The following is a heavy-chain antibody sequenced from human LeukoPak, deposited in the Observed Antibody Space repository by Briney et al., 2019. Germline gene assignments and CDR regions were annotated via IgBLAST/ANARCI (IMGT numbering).Heavy chain of an antibody. CDR2: IYYSGST. V-gene: IGHV4-39*01. CDR1: GGSISSSSYY. J-gene: IGHJ5*02. Sequence: SETLSLTCTASGGSISSSSYYWGWIRQPPGKGLEWIGSIYYSGSTYYNPSLKSRVTISVDTSKNQFSLRLTSVTAADTAVYYCARHDINGVNWFDPWGQGTLVTVSS. CDR3: ARHDINGVNWFDP. D-gene: IGHD3-10*01.